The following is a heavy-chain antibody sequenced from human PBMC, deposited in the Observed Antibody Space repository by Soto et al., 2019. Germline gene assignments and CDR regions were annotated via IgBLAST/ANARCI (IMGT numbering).Heavy chain of an antibody. CDR3: AKDSRWITKNFDY. V-gene: IGHV3-23*01. Sequence: GGSLRLSCAASGFTFSSYAMSWVRQAPGKGLEWVSAIRGSGGSTYYADSVKGRFTISRDNSKNTLYLQMNSLRAEDTAVYYCAKDSRWITKNFDYWGQGTLVTVSS. CDR1: GFTFSSYA. J-gene: IGHJ4*02. D-gene: IGHD5-12*01. CDR2: IRGSGGST.